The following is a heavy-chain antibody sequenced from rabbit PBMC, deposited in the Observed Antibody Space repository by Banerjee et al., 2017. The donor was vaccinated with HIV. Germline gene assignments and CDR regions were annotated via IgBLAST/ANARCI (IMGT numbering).Heavy chain of an antibody. J-gene: IGHJ4*01. CDR2: IYTGSRAST. CDR1: GFSFSSGYY. Sequence: QEQLEESGGDLVKPEGSLTLTCTASGFSFSSGYYMCWVRQAPGKGLEWIACIYTGSRASTYYASWAKGRFTITKTSSTTVTLQMTSLTAADTAAYFCAREWAGGSGKLDLWGPGTLVTVS. V-gene: IGHV1S45*01. CDR3: AREWAGGSGKLDL. D-gene: IGHD8-1*01.